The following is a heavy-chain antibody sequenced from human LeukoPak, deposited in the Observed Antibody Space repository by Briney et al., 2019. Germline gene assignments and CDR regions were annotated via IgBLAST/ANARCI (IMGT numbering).Heavy chain of an antibody. CDR2: ISYDGSNK. V-gene: IGHV3-30*14. D-gene: IGHD3-22*01. CDR3: ARARYYDSSAYYYSYYFDY. J-gene: IGHJ4*02. CDR1: GFTFSSYA. Sequence: PGGSLRLSCAASGFTFSSYAMHWVRQAPGKGLEWVAVISYDGSNKYYADSVKGRFTISRDNSKNTLYLQMNSLRAEDTAVYYCARARYYDSSAYYYSYYFDYWGQGTLVTVSS.